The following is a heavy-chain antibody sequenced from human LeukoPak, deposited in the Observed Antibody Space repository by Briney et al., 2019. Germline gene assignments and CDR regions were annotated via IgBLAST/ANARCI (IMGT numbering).Heavy chain of an antibody. D-gene: IGHD3-22*01. CDR2: IYSGGST. CDR3: ARPDYYDSSGYPY. J-gene: IGHJ4*02. CDR1: GFTVSSNY. V-gene: IGHV3-66*01. Sequence: GGSLRLSCAASGFTVSSNYMSWVCQAPGKGLEWVSVIYSGGSTYYADSVKGRFTISRDNSKNTLYLQMNSLRAEDTAVYYCARPDYYDSSGYPYWGQGTLVTVSS.